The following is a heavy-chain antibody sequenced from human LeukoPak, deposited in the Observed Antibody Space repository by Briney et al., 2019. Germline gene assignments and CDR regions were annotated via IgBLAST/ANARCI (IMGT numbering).Heavy chain of an antibody. Sequence: GGSLRLSCPASGFTFSTYCMHWVRQAPGKGPMWVSRICPDGTVTNYADSVKARFIISRDNARNTVYLQMNSLRVEDTAVYYCVRDFRSADYWGQGTLVTVSS. V-gene: IGHV3-74*01. CDR1: GFTFSTYC. J-gene: IGHJ4*02. CDR3: VRDFRSADY. CDR2: ICPDGTVT.